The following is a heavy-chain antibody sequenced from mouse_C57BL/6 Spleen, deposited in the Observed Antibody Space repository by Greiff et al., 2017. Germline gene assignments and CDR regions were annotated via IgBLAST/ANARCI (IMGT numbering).Heavy chain of an antibody. CDR3: VPYDYGSSYEYFDY. CDR1: GYTFPSYW. Sequence: QVQLQQPGAELVRPGSSVKLSCKASGYTFPSYWMHRVKQRPIQGLEWIGNIDPSDSETHYNQKFKDKATLTVDKSSSTAYMQLSSLTSEDSAVYYCVPYDYGSSYEYFDYWGQGTTLTVSS. D-gene: IGHD1-1*01. V-gene: IGHV1-52*01. J-gene: IGHJ2*01. CDR2: IDPSDSET.